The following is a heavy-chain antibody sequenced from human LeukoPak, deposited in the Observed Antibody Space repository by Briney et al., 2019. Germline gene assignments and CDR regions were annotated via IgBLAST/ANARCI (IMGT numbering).Heavy chain of an antibody. V-gene: IGHV7-4-1*02. CDR2: INTNTGNP. Sequence: ASVKVSCKASGYTFTSNAMNWVRQAPGQGLELMGWINTNTGNPTYAQGFTGRFVFSLDTSVSTAYLQISSLKAEDTAVYYCARDSPIAVAGTYAFDIWGQGTMVTVSS. J-gene: IGHJ3*02. CDR3: ARDSPIAVAGTYAFDI. CDR1: GYTFTSNA. D-gene: IGHD6-19*01.